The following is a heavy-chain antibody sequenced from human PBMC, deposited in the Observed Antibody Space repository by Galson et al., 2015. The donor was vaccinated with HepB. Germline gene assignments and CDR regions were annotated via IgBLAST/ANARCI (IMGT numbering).Heavy chain of an antibody. D-gene: IGHD2-2*01. CDR1: GFTFSSYA. J-gene: IGHJ4*02. CDR2: ISYDGSNK. CDR3: ARGIVVVPAATGDY. V-gene: IGHV3-30*04. Sequence: SLRLSCAASGFTFSSYAMHWVRQAPGKGLEWVAVISYDGSNKYYADSVKGRFTISRDNSKNTLYLQMNSLRAEDTAVYYCARGIVVVPAATGDYWGQGTLVTVSS.